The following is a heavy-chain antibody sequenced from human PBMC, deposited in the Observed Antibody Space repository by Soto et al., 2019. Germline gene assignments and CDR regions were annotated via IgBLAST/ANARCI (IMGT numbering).Heavy chain of an antibody. CDR1: GGSISSGGYY. J-gene: IGHJ5*02. V-gene: IGHV4-31*03. Sequence: SETLSLTCTVSGGSISSGGYYWSWIRQHPGKGLEWIGYIYYSGSTYYNPSLKSRVTISVDTSKNQFSLKLSSVTAADTAVYYCASSSHRVYPFDPWGQGTLVTVSS. CDR2: IYYSGST. CDR3: ASSSHRVYPFDP. D-gene: IGHD6-6*01.